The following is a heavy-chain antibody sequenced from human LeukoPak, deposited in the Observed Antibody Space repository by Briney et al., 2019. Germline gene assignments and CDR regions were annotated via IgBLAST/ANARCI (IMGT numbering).Heavy chain of an antibody. D-gene: IGHD2-21*01. Sequence: GASVEVSCKASGYTLTAYNLHWVRQAPGQGLEWLGMINPSGDDPKYAQKFQGRVTVTRDTSTRVVYMEMSSLTSEDTSVYYCATSSTGQLLMSYWGQGTLVTVSS. CDR3: ATSSTGQLLMSY. J-gene: IGHJ4*02. CDR1: GYTLTAYN. V-gene: IGHV1-46*01. CDR2: INPSGDDP.